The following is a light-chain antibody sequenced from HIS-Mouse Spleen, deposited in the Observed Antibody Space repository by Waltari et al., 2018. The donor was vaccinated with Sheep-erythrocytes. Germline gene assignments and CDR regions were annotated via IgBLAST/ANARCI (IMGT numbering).Light chain of an antibody. CDR1: SSAVGGYNY. J-gene: IGLJ3*02. CDR2: DVS. CDR3: SSYTSSSTWV. V-gene: IGLV2-14*03. Sequence: QSALTQPASVSGSPGQSITISCTGTSSAVGGYNYVPGYQQHPGKAPKLMIYDVSNRPSGVSNRFSGSKSGNTASLTISGLQAEDEADYYCSSYTSSSTWVFGGGTKLTVL.